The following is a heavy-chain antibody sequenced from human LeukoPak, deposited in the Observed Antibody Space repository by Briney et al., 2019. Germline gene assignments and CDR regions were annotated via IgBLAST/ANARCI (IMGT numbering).Heavy chain of an antibody. Sequence: ASVKVSCKASGGTFSSYAISWVRQAPGQGLEWMGWISAYNGNTNYAQKLQGRVTMTTDTSTSTAYMELRSLRSDDTAVYYCARRPARTADNWNYREVQYWFDPWGQGTLVTVSS. CDR1: GGTFSSYA. J-gene: IGHJ5*02. CDR3: ARRPARTADNWNYREVQYWFDP. V-gene: IGHV1-18*01. D-gene: IGHD1-7*01. CDR2: ISAYNGNT.